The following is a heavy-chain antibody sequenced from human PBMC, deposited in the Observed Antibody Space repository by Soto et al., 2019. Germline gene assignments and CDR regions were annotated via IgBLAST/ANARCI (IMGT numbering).Heavy chain of an antibody. CDR1: GFTFSYYW. CDR2: IKHDGSDI. V-gene: IGHV3-7*03. Sequence: TGGSLRLSCAASGFTFSYYWKSWVRLSPGKGLEWVANIKHDGSDIRYVDSVKGRFTMSRDNAENSLYLQMSSLGAEDTAMYYCARDPYGNGYGAFDIWGQGTMVTVSS. D-gene: IGHD3-22*01. J-gene: IGHJ3*02. CDR3: ARDPYGNGYGAFDI.